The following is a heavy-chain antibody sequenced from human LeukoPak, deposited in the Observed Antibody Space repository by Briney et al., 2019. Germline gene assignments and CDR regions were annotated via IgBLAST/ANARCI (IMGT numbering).Heavy chain of an antibody. CDR1: GFIFNNAW. CDR3: TAGLGKTDADR. CDR2: VRTTAEGETT. V-gene: IGHV3-15*01. D-gene: IGHD4-11*01. J-gene: IGHJ4*02. Sequence: PGGSPSPSCEGSGFIFNNAWMSWIRQAPGKGLEWVGRVRTTAEGETTSCASPVRGRLTISRDDSKSTVYLQMNSLETEDTAIYYCTAGLGKTDADRWSQGTLLTVSS.